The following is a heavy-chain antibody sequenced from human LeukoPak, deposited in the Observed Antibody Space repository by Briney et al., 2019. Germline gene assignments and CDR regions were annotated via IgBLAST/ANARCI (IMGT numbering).Heavy chain of an antibody. Sequence: ASVKVSCKASGGTFSSYAISWVRQAPGQGLEWMGGIIPIFGTANYAQKFQGRVTITADESTSTAYMELSSPRSEDTAVYYCACQGYDSSGYYYGGPNYYYYYGMDVWGQGTTVTVSS. V-gene: IGHV1-69*13. CDR3: ACQGYDSSGYYYGGPNYYYYYGMDV. CDR1: GGTFSSYA. J-gene: IGHJ6*02. CDR2: IIPIFGTA. D-gene: IGHD3-22*01.